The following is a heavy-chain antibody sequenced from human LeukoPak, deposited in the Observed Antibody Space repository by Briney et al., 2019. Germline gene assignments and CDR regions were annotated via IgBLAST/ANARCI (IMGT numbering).Heavy chain of an antibody. J-gene: IGHJ4*02. CDR3: VRRDPGWHYFDY. V-gene: IGHV4-59*08. CDR1: GGSINSHY. Sequence: PSETLSLTCAVSGGSINSHYWGWIRQPPGKGLQWIGDIFYTGKNNYNPSLKSRVTISLDTSKDHLSLHLTSVLAADTAIYYCVRRDPGWHYFDYWGQGILVNVSS. CDR2: IFYTGKN. D-gene: IGHD6-19*01.